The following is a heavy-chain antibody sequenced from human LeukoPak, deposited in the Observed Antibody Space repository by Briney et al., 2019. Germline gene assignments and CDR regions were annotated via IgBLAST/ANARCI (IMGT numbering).Heavy chain of an antibody. Sequence: SVKVSCKASGGTFSSYAISWVRQAPGQGLEWMGGIIPIFGTANYAQKFQGRVTITTDESTSTAYMELSSLRSEDTAVYYCARVPLGYSSSWSLFDYWGQGTLVTVSS. V-gene: IGHV1-69*05. D-gene: IGHD6-13*01. J-gene: IGHJ4*02. CDR1: GGTFSSYA. CDR2: IIPIFGTA. CDR3: ARVPLGYSSSWSLFDY.